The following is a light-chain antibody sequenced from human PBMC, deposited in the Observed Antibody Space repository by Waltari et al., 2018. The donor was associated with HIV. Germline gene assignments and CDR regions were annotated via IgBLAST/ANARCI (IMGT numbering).Light chain of an antibody. J-gene: IGKJ1*01. CDR3: QQYNTYPWT. V-gene: IGKV1-5*03. Sequence: DIQLTQSPSTLSASVGDRVMITCRASQTVNSWLAWYQQKSGTAPKVLIYKASNLKRGVSARFSGSGFGAEFTLTISSLQPDDLATYYCQQYNTYPWTFGQGTRVEIK. CDR1: QTVNSW. CDR2: KAS.